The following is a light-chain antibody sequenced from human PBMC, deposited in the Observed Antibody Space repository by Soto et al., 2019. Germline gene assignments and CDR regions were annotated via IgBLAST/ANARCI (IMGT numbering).Light chain of an antibody. Sequence: QSALTQPASVSGSPGQSITISCTGTSSDVGGYNFVSWHQYHPGKAPKLLIYDVSNRPSGASTRFSGSKSGNTASLTFSGLQAEDEADYYCSSYTSSSTQVFGTGTKVTVL. CDR2: DVS. CDR3: SSYTSSSTQV. CDR1: SSDVGGYNF. J-gene: IGLJ1*01. V-gene: IGLV2-14*03.